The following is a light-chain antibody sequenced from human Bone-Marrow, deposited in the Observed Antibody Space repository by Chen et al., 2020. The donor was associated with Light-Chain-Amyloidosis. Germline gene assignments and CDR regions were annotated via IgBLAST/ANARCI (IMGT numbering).Light chain of an antibody. V-gene: IGKV3-20*01. CDR3: QQYGTSPLT. Sequence: EIVLTQSPCTLSLSPGEGAHPPCRASQTISSNYFTWYQQKLGQAPRLLIYGSSIRATGIPDRFTGSGSGTDFTLTINRLEPEDFAMYYCQQYGTSPLTFGGGTKVEIK. CDR1: QTISSNY. CDR2: GSS. J-gene: IGKJ4*01.